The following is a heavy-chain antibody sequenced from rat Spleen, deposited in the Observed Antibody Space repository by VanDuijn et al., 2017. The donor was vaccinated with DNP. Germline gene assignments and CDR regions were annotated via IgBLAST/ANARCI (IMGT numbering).Heavy chain of an antibody. Sequence: EVQLVESGGGLVQPGRSLKLSCAASGFTFNKYGMAWVRQAPTKGLDWVASISTGGNNAYYRDSLKGRFTVSRDNTKSTLYLQMDSLKSEDTATYYCASSYFYDGTYYPFTYWGQGTLVTVSS. CDR2: ISTGGNNA. V-gene: IGHV5S23*01. J-gene: IGHJ3*01. CDR3: ASSYFYDGTYYPFTY. CDR1: GFTFNKYG. D-gene: IGHD1-12*02.